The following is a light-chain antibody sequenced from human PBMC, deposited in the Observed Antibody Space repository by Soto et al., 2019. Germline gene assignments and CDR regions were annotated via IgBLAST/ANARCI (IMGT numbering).Light chain of an antibody. V-gene: IGLV1-51*02. J-gene: IGLJ3*02. Sequence: QSALTQPPSVSAAPGQKVTISCSGSSSNIGNNYVSWYQQLPGTAPKLLIYENNKRPSGIPDRFSGSKSGTSATLGITGLQTGDEADYYCGTWDSSLSALWVFGGGTKLT. CDR1: SSNIGNNY. CDR2: ENN. CDR3: GTWDSSLSALWV.